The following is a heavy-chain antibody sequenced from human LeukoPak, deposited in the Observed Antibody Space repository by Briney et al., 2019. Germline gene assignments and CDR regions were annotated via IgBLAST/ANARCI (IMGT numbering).Heavy chain of an antibody. CDR1: GFTFSSYS. CDR2: IRSKAYGGAT. J-gene: IGHJ4*02. V-gene: IGHV3-49*04. D-gene: IGHD2-21*01. CDR3: TRAYCGGDCYQTYYFDY. Sequence: PGGSLRLSCAASGFTFSSYSMNWVRQAPGKGLEWVGFIRSKAYGGATEYAASVKGRFTISRDDSKSIAYLQMNSLKTEDTAVYYCTRAYCGGDCYQTYYFDYWGQGTLVTVSS.